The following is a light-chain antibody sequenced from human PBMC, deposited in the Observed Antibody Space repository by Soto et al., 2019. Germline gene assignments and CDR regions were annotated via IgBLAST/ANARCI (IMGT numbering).Light chain of an antibody. V-gene: IGKV3-15*01. Sequence: EIVMTQSPATLSVSPGERATLSCRASQSVSGNLAWYQQKPGQAPRLLIYGASTRATGIPARFSGSGSGTEFTLTISSRQSEDFGVYYCQQYNNWPRTFGQGTKVEIK. J-gene: IGKJ1*01. CDR1: QSVSGN. CDR2: GAS. CDR3: QQYNNWPRT.